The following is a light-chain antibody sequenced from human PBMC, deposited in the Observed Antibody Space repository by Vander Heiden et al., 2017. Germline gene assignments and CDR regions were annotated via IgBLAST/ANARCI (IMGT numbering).Light chain of an antibody. J-gene: IGKJ4*01. CDR2: SAS. CDR1: QTVSSS. Sequence: EIVMTQSPVTLSVSTGERATLSCRARQTVSSSLAWYQQKPGQAPRLLIYSASTRATGVPARFSGSGSGTEFPLAISSRQSEDFAVYYCQQNKAWPPITFGGGTKLEIK. CDR3: QQNKAWPPIT. V-gene: IGKV3-15*01.